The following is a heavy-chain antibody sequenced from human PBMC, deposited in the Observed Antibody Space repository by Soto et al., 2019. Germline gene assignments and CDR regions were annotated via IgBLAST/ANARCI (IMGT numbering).Heavy chain of an antibody. CDR1: GYSISSGYY. J-gene: IGHJ4*02. CDR3: AVYIAAASYFDH. D-gene: IGHD6-13*01. V-gene: IGHV4-38-2*01. CDR2: IYHSGST. Sequence: SETLSLTCAVSGYSISSGYYWGWIRRPPGKGLEWIGIIYHSGSTYYNPSLKSRVTISVDTSKNQFSLKLSSVTGADTAVYYCAVYIAAASYFDHWGQGTLVTVSS.